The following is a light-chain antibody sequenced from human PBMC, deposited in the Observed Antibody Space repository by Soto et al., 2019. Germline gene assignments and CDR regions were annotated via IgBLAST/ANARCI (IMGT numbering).Light chain of an antibody. V-gene: IGKV3-15*01. CDR2: ATS. J-gene: IGKJ2*01. Sequence: MTQSPATLSVAPGGRATLSCRASQSVGGNLAWYQQKRGQAPRLLLYATSTRAAAIPARFSGSGSGTEFTLTIDSLQSEDFAVYYCQQYNYWPYTFGQGTKLEIK. CDR3: QQYNYWPYT. CDR1: QSVGGN.